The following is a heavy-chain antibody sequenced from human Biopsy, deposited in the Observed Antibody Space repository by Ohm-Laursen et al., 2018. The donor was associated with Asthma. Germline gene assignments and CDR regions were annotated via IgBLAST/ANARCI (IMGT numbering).Heavy chain of an antibody. CDR3: ARPYYDSSGYYYENLSFDY. V-gene: IGHV1-3*01. CDR1: GYTFIHYA. Sequence: ASVKVSCKASGYTFIHYAIHWVRQAPGQRLEWMGWINAGNGNTKYSQKFQGRVTITRDTSASTAYMDLRSLRSEDTAVYCCARPYYDSSGYYYENLSFDYWGQGTLVTVSP. CDR2: INAGNGNT. D-gene: IGHD3-22*01. J-gene: IGHJ4*02.